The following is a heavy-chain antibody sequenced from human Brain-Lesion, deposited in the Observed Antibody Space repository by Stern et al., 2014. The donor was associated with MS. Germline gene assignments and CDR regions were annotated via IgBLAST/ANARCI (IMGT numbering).Heavy chain of an antibody. V-gene: IGHV4-61*02. Sequence: QVQLVQSGPGLVKPSQTLSLTCTVSGGSVGSGSYDWSWIRQPAGKGLEWIGRIYTTGSTYYNPSLKSRVSLSIDTSQHQFSLKLPPVTAADTAVYYCARDKEDTNMAFRYFDNWGQGTLVTVSS. CDR3: ARDKEDTNMAFRYFDN. D-gene: IGHD5-18*01. CDR2: IYTTGST. CDR1: GGSVGSGSYD. J-gene: IGHJ4*02.